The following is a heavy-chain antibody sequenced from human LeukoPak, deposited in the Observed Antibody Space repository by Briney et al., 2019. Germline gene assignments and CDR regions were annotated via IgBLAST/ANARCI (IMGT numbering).Heavy chain of an antibody. CDR2: ISSSGSTK. CDR3: AREALTETTFGPYDY. V-gene: IGHV3-48*03. CDR1: GFTFSSYE. Sequence: GGSLRLSCAASGFTFSSYEMNWVRQAPGKGLEWVSYISSSGSTKYYADSVMGRFTLSRDNAKKSLYLQMNSLRAGDTAVYYCAREALTETTFGPYDYWGQGTLVTVSS. D-gene: IGHD4-17*01. J-gene: IGHJ4*02.